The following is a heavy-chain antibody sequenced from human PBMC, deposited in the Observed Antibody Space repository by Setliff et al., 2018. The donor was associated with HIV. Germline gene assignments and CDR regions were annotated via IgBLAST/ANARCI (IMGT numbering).Heavy chain of an antibody. J-gene: IGHJ4*02. CDR2: MNPNSGNP. V-gene: IGHV7-4-1*02. CDR1: GHTFSNSD. D-gene: IGHD5-18*01. Sequence: ASVKVSCKPSGHTFSNSDIHWVRRATGQGLEWMGWMNPNSGNPTYAQGFTGRFVFSLDTSVSTAYLQISSLKAEDTAVYYCARAREDTALESYWGQGTLVTVS. CDR3: ARAREDTALESY.